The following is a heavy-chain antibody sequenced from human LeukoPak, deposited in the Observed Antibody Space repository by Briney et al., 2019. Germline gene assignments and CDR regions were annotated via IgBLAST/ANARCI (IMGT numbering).Heavy chain of an antibody. CDR2: IYYSGSI. J-gene: IGHJ4*02. D-gene: IGHD3-22*01. V-gene: IGHV4-59*01. CDR1: GVSISSYY. CDR3: ASVGAIGYYESSCDFYYSDY. Sequence: SETLSLTCTVPGVSISSYYWRWLRQPPGKGLEWIGYIYYSGSIDYNTSLKSRVTISIDTSKNQFSLKLSSGTAADKAGYYCASVGAIGYYESSCDFYYSDYWGPGTLVTVSS.